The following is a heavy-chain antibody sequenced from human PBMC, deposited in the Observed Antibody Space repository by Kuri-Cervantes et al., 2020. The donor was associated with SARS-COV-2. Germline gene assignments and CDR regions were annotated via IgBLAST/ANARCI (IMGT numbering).Heavy chain of an antibody. CDR2: ISYDGSNK. D-gene: IGHD2-2*01. CDR1: GLTFSSYW. Sequence: GGSLRLSCAASGLTFSSYWMNWVRQAPGKGLEWVAVISYDGSNKYYADSVKGRFTISRDNSKNTLYLQMNSLRAEDTAVYYCAKAPKYCSSTSCYAEVDYWGQGALVTVSS. CDR3: AKAPKYCSSTSCYAEVDY. V-gene: IGHV3-30*18. J-gene: IGHJ4*02.